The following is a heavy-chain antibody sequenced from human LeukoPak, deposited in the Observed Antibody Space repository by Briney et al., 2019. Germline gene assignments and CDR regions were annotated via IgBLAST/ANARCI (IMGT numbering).Heavy chain of an antibody. CDR2: INHSGST. D-gene: IGHD3-10*01. CDR1: GGSISSYY. CDR3: ARARLLWFGELGMDV. Sequence: TASETLSLTCTVSGGSISSYYCSWIRQPPGKGLEWIGEINHSGSTNYNPSLKSRVTISVDTSKNQFSLKLSSVTAADTAVYYCARARLLWFGELGMDVWGKGTTVTVSS. J-gene: IGHJ6*04. V-gene: IGHV4-34*01.